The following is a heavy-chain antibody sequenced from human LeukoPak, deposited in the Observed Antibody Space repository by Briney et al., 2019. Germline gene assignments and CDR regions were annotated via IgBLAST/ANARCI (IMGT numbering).Heavy chain of an antibody. J-gene: IGHJ4*02. D-gene: IGHD3-22*01. CDR1: GFTFSSYS. CDR3: AREGHDSSGYRPSWFDY. CDR2: ISSSSSYI. Sequence: AGGSLRLSCAASGFTFSSYSMNWVRQAPGKGLEWVSSISSSSSYIYYADSVKGRFTISRDNAKNSLYLQMNSLRAEDTAVYYCAREGHDSSGYRPSWFDYWGQGTLVTVSS. V-gene: IGHV3-21*01.